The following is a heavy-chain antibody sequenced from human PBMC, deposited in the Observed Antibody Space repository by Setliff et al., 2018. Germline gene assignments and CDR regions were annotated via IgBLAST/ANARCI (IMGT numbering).Heavy chain of an antibody. D-gene: IGHD4-4*01. CDR1: DDSFYSSSYY. Sequence: NPSETLSLTCSVSDDSFYSSSYYWAWIRQPPGRGLEWIGSISYDGATNYNSSLKSRVAMSLDVPERQFALKLSSVTAVDAAVCYCAREGRWDYSYPIYWGQGILVTVSS. J-gene: IGHJ4*02. V-gene: IGHV4-39*01. CDR3: AREGRWDYSYPIY. CDR2: ISYDGAT.